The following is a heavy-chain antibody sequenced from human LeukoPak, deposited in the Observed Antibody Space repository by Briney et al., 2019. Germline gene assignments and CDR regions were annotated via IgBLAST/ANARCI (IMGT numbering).Heavy chain of an antibody. CDR1: GFNLSSYW. J-gene: IGHJ4*02. CDR3: ARDYDVPSDY. Sequence: GGPLSLPCAASGFNLSSYWVHCAREAPGRGLVWVSRSNRDGTTSAYADSVNGRFTVSRDTDNGTLYLQMNSRRAEDTAEYCFARDYDVPSDYWGQGTLVTVSS. D-gene: IGHD3-10*02. CDR2: SNRDGTTS. V-gene: IGHV3-74*01.